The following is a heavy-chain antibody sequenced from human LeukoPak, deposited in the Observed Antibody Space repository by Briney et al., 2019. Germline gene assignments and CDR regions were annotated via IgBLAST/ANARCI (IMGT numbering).Heavy chain of an antibody. J-gene: IGHJ4*02. D-gene: IGHD2-15*01. CDR2: ISGSGGST. CDR3: AKHKLMDY. CDR1: GFTFSNYA. V-gene: IGHV3-23*01. Sequence: GGSLRLSCAASGFTFSNYAMSWVRQAPGKGLEWVSGISGSGGSTNYADSVKGRLIISRDNSKNTLYLQMNSLRAEDTAVYYCAKHKLMDYWGQGTLVTVSS.